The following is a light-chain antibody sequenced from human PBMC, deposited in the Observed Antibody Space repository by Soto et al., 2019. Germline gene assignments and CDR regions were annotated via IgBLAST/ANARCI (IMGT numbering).Light chain of an antibody. J-gene: IGKJ1*01. CDR1: QSISSW. CDR2: KAS. V-gene: IGKV1-5*03. CDR3: QQYNSYSPT. Sequence: DIQMTQSPSTLSASVGDRATITCRASQSISSWLAWYQQKPGKAPNLLIYKASRLESGVPSRFSGSGSETEFTLTISGLQPGDSATYYCQQYNSYSPTFGQGTKVDIK.